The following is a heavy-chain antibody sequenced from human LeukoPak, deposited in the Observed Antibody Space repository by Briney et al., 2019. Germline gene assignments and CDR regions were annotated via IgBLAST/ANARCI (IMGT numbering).Heavy chain of an antibody. CDR2: IIPIFGTA. CDR1: GGTFSSYA. Sequence: VASVKVSCKASGGTFSSYAISWVRQAPGQGLEWMGGIIPIFGTANYAQKFQGRVTITADESTSTAYMELSSLRSEDTAVYYCARDRWSMVYALNFDYWGQGTLVTVSS. V-gene: IGHV1-69*13. CDR3: ARDRWSMVYALNFDY. D-gene: IGHD2-8*01. J-gene: IGHJ4*02.